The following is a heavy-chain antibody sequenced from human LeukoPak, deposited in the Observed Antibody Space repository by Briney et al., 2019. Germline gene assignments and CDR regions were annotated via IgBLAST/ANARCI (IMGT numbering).Heavy chain of an antibody. J-gene: IGHJ4*02. V-gene: IGHV3-9*01. D-gene: IGHD3-22*01. CDR1: GFTFDDYA. CDR2: ISWNSGSI. CDR3: AKDSTNYYDSPSGY. Sequence: RSLRLSCAASGFTFDDYAMHWVRQAPGKGLEWVSGISWNSGSIGYADSVKGRFTISRDNAKNSLYLQMNSLRAEDTALYYCAKDSTNYYDSPSGYWGQGTLVTVSS.